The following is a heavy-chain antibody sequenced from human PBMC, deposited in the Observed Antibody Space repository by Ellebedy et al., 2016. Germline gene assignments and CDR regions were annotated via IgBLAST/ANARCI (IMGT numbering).Heavy chain of an antibody. V-gene: IGHV3-30-3*01. CDR2: ISFDGSNE. D-gene: IGHD6-25*01. Sequence: GESLKIPCAASGFTFSISAIHWVRQAPGKGLEWLSVISFDGSNEYYADSVKGRFTISRDNSKNTLYLQMNTLRPEDTAVYYCTREGRLGGMDVWGQGTTVTVSS. CDR1: GFTFSISA. CDR3: TREGRLGGMDV. J-gene: IGHJ6*02.